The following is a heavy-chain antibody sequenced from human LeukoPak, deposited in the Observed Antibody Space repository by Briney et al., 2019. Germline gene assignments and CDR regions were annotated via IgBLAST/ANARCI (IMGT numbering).Heavy chain of an antibody. V-gene: IGHV1-2*06. CDR3: ARLYYYDSSGSINWFDP. Sequence: ASVKVSCKASGYTFTGYYMHWVRQAPGQGLEWMGRINPNSGGTNYAQKFQGRVTMTRDTSISTAYMELSRLRFDDTAVYYCARLYYYDSSGSINWFDPWGQGTLVTVSS. CDR2: INPNSGGT. CDR1: GYTFTGYY. J-gene: IGHJ5*02. D-gene: IGHD3-22*01.